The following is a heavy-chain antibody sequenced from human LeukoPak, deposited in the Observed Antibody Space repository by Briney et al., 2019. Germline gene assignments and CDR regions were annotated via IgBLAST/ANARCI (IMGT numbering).Heavy chain of an antibody. CDR2: ISSSSSYI. D-gene: IGHD3-22*01. CDR1: GFTFSSHS. V-gene: IGHV3-21*01. Sequence: PGGSLRLSCAASGFTFSSHSMNWVRQAPGKGLEWVSSISSSSSYIYYADSVKGRFTISRDNAKNSLYLQMNSLRAEDTAVYYCARDREVGSSGYYFDYWGQGTLVTVSS. CDR3: ARDREVGSSGYYFDY. J-gene: IGHJ4*02.